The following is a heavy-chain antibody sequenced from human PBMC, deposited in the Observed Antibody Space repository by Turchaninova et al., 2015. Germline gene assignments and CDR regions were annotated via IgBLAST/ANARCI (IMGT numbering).Heavy chain of an antibody. J-gene: IGHJ3*02. D-gene: IGHD3-16*01. CDR3: ARKKRCTRSACYGAFDI. CDR1: GYTFTTHN. CDR2: INSNTGNP. V-gene: IGHV7-4-1*02. Sequence: RASGYTFTTHNINWARRAPGQGLEWMGWINSNTGNPMYAQGFAGRYVLSLDTSVSTAYLQISDLRTDDTATYYCARKKRCTRSACYGAFDIWGQGTVVTVSS.